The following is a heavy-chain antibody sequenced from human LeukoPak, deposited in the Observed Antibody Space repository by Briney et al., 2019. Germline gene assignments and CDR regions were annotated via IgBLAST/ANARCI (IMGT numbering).Heavy chain of an antibody. CDR1: GFTFSGSA. CDR2: IRSKANSYAT. J-gene: IGHJ4*02. Sequence: PGGSLRLSCAASGFTFSGSAMHWVRQASGKGLEWVGRIRSKANSYATAYAASVKGRFTISRDDSKNTAYLQMNSLKTEDPAVYYCTRRRYDFWSGADFDYWGQGTLVTVSS. V-gene: IGHV3-73*01. D-gene: IGHD3-3*01. CDR3: TRRRYDFWSGADFDY.